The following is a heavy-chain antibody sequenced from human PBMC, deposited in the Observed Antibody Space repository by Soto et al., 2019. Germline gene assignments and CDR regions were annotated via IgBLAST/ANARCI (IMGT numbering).Heavy chain of an antibody. CDR1: GFTFSSYA. J-gene: IGHJ6*02. CDR2: ISGSGGST. V-gene: IGHV3-23*01. CDR3: AKYPSWRIAGIVYYYYGMDV. Sequence: PVGSLRLSCAASGFTFSSYAMSWVRQAPGKGLEWVSAISGSGGSTYYAGSVKGRFTISRDNSKNTLYLQMNSLRAEDTAVYYCAKYPSWRIAGIVYYYYGMDVWGQGTTVTVSS. D-gene: IGHD6-13*01.